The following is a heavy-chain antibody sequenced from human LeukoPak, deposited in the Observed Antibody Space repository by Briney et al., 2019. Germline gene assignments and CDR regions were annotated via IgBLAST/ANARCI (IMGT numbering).Heavy chain of an antibody. CDR3: ARFKRTYSGSQRAFDI. J-gene: IGHJ3*02. CDR2: IYYSGST. Sequence: SETLSLTCTVSGGSISSYYWSWIRQPPGKGLDWIGYIYYSGSTNYNPSLKSRVTISVDTSKNQFSLKLSSVTAADTAVYYCARFKRTYSGSQRAFDIWGQGTMVTVSS. D-gene: IGHD1-26*01. V-gene: IGHV4-59*01. CDR1: GGSISSYY.